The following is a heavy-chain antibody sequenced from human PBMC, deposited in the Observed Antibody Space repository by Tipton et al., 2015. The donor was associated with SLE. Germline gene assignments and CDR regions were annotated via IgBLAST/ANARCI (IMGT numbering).Heavy chain of an antibody. Sequence: SLRLSCAASGFTFSDHYMSWIRQAPGKGLEWVSYISSSGSSIYYADSVKGRFTISRDNAKNQFSLKLSSVSAADTAVYYCAGLQQLVGFDPWGQGTLVTVSS. V-gene: IGHV3-11*01. CDR1: GFTFSDHY. CDR3: AGLQQLVGFDP. J-gene: IGHJ5*02. CDR2: ISSSGSSI. D-gene: IGHD6-13*01.